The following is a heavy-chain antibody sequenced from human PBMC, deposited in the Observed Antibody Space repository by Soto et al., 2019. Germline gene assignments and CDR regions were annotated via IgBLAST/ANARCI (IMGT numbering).Heavy chain of an antibody. CDR3: ARSPDSSGYYPRWYYYGMDV. J-gene: IGHJ6*02. CDR2: IYSSGIS. V-gene: IGHV4-31*03. CDR1: GGSISSGGYY. Sequence: SETLSLTCTVSGGSISSGGYYWSWIRHHPGKGLEWIGYIYSSGISYYDPSLKSRVTMSVDMSKNQVSLRLSSVTAADTAVYYCARSPDSSGYYPRWYYYGMDVWGQGTTVTVSS. D-gene: IGHD3-22*01.